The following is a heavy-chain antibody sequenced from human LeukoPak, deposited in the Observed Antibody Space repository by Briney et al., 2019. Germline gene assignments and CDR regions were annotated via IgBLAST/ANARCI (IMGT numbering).Heavy chain of an antibody. D-gene: IGHD5-18*01. CDR3: ARVTYGYDY. CDR1: GLTFSVYG. V-gene: IGHV3-64*01. J-gene: IGHJ4*02. Sequence: PGGSRRPSLAPPGLTFSVYGLHWVRQAPGKELKYVSAITPIGGTPYYANCVKCRFTISRDNSKNMLYLQMGSLTTEDMAVYYCARVTYGYDYWGQGTLVTVSA. CDR2: ITPIGGTP.